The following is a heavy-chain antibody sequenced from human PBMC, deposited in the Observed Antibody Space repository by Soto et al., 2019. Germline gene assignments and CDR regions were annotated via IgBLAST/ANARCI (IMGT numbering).Heavy chain of an antibody. D-gene: IGHD1-7*01. CDR3: AKEGPLTGWTYGDW. CDR1: GFTFSDYG. Sequence: QVQLVESGGGVVQPGTSLRLSCAASGFTFSDYGMHWVRQAPGKGLEWVGVILYHGSEKHYGDSVKGRFIISRDNSRNTLYLQMNSLRLEDTAVYYCAKEGPLTGWTYGDWWGQGTLVTVSS. V-gene: IGHV3-30*18. J-gene: IGHJ4*02. CDR2: ILYHGSEK.